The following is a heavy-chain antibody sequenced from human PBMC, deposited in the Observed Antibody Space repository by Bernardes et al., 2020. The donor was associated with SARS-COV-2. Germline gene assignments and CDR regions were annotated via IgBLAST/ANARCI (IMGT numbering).Heavy chain of an antibody. J-gene: IGHJ6*02. V-gene: IGHV3-21*01. CDR3: ARDVSGGSFLGYYYYGMEV. Sequence: GGSLRLSCAASGFMFSDYGMNWVRQAPGKGLEWVSSISGYSSYIYYADSVRGRFTISRDNAKSSLSLQMNSLRAEDTAVYYCARDVSGGSFLGYYYYGMEVWGQGTTVTVSS. CDR2: ISGYSSYI. D-gene: IGHD2-15*01. CDR1: GFMFSDYG.